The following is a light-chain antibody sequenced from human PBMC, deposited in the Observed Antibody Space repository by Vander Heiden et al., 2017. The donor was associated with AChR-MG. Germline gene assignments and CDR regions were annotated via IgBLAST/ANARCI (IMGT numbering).Light chain of an antibody. V-gene: IGLV3-21*02. Sequence: SYVLTLTSSVLAAPGQTASITRGGKRNRHMSVPSYLQRPGQAPMLVLFDDKDRPSGIPERFSDSNTGNTATLTISRVEPGDEADDFCQVWDSDGNHPVFGVGTQLTVL. J-gene: IGLJ3*02. CDR3: QVWDSDGNHPV. CDR1: RNRHMS. CDR2: DDK.